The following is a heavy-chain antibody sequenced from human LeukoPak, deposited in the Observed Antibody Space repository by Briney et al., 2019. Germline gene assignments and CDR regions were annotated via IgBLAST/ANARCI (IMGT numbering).Heavy chain of an antibody. CDR3: ASRTTRHYYYYYMDV. CDR1: GFTFSSYS. Sequence: PGGSLRLSCTASGFTFSSYSMNWVRQAPGKGLEWVSYISSSSSTIYYADSVKGRFTISRDNAKNSLYLQMNSLRAEDTAVYYCASRTTRHYYYYYMDVWGKGTTVTVSS. V-gene: IGHV3-48*04. D-gene: IGHD1/OR15-1a*01. J-gene: IGHJ6*03. CDR2: ISSSSSTI.